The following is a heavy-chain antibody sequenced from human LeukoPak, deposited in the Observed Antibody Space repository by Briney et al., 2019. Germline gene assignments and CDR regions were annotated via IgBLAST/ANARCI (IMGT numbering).Heavy chain of an antibody. CDR1: GFTFSSYG. D-gene: IGHD4-17*01. Sequence: GTLRLSRAASGFTFSSYGMSWVRLAPGKGLEWIGRVRKKSNSYTTEYAASVKGRFTVSRDDSKNSLYLQMNSLKTEDTAVYYCTTDRDGDYYYYYMDVWGKGTTVTVSS. V-gene: IGHV3-72*01. CDR3: TTDRDGDYYYYYMDV. CDR2: VRKKSNSYTT. J-gene: IGHJ6*03.